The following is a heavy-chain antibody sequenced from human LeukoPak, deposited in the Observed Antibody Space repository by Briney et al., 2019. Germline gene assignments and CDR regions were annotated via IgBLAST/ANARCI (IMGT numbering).Heavy chain of an antibody. CDR3: ARAFTAGGADYFNY. CDR2: IYPTGST. D-gene: IGHD2-8*02. V-gene: IGHV4-4*07. Sequence: SETLSLTCTVSGGSIRSYYWSWLRQPAGKGLEWIGRIYPTGSTNYNPSLMSRLTMSVDTSKNQYSLKLSSVTAADTAVYYCARAFTAGGADYFNYWGQGTLVTVSS. CDR1: GGSIRSYY. J-gene: IGHJ4*02.